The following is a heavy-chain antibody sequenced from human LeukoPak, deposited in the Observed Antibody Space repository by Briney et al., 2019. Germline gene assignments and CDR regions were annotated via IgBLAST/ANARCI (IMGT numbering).Heavy chain of an antibody. CDR3: ARDGGGYYYHYMDV. J-gene: IGHJ6*03. CDR2: IYSSGST. Sequence: SETLSLTCTVSGDSINTYYWSWIRQPAGEGLEWIGRIYSSGSTNYNPSLKSRVTMSVETSKNQFSLKLNPMTAADTAIYYCARDGGGYYYHYMDVWGKGTTVTVSS. V-gene: IGHV4-4*07. CDR1: GDSINTYY. D-gene: IGHD2-15*01.